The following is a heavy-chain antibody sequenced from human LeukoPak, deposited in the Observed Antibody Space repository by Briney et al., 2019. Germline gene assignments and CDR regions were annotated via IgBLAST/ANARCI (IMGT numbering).Heavy chain of an antibody. CDR3: ARAFENYYDSSGYYYQWFDP. V-gene: IGHV1-69*05. CDR1: GGTFSSYA. J-gene: IGHJ5*02. Sequence: SVKVSCKASGGTFSSYAISWVRQAPGQGLEWMGRVIPIFGTANYAQKFQGRVTITTDESTSTAYMELSSLRSEDTAVYYCARAFENYYDSSGYYYQWFDPWGQGTLVTVSS. D-gene: IGHD3-22*01. CDR2: VIPIFGTA.